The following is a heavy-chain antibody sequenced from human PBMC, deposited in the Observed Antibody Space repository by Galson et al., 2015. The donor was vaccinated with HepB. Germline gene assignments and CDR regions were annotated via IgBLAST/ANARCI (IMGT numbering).Heavy chain of an antibody. J-gene: IGHJ4*02. CDR2: IWYDGSNE. D-gene: IGHD6-13*01. CDR3: ARDPSSRAAAGRFDY. CDR1: GFAFSTFG. V-gene: IGHV3-33*01. Sequence: SLRLSCAASGFAFSTFGMYWVRLAPGKGLEWVAVIWYDGSNEDYADSVKGRFTISRDNPRNALYLQMNSLRVEDTAVYYCARDPSSRAAAGRFDYWGQGALVTVSS.